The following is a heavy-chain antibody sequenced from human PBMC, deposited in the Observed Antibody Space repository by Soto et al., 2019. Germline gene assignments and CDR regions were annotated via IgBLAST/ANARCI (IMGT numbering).Heavy chain of an antibody. Sequence: QVHLQESGPGLVKPSGTLSLTCAVSGASISSGSWWSGVRQPPGKGLEWIGGIFHDGSTNYNPSLKSRVTMSVDKSKNYFSLELTSVTAADTALYYCARDEYNDSSDWGQGTLVTVSS. D-gene: IGHD1-1*01. J-gene: IGHJ4*02. CDR3: ARDEYNDSSD. V-gene: IGHV4-4*02. CDR1: GASISSGSW. CDR2: IFHDGST.